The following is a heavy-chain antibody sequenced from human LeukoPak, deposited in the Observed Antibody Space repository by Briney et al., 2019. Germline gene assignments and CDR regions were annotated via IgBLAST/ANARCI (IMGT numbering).Heavy chain of an antibody. Sequence: PGGSLRLSCAASGFTFSSYEMNWVRQAPGKGLEWVSYISSSGSTIYYADSVKGRFTIFRDNAKNSLYLQMNSLRAEDTAVYYCARGGVMSEQWLVHWGQGTLVTVSS. D-gene: IGHD6-19*01. CDR2: ISSSGSTI. CDR1: GFTFSSYE. V-gene: IGHV3-48*03. J-gene: IGHJ4*02. CDR3: ARGGVMSEQWLVH.